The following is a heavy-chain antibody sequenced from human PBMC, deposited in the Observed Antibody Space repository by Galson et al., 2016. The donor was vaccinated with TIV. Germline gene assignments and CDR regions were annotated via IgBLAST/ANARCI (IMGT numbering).Heavy chain of an antibody. CDR1: GGTFINHA. Sequence: SGKVSCKASGGTFINHAFTWVRQAPGQGLEWMGGIIPILGIINYAQKFQGRVTISADKSTDTVYMELPSLRSDDTAVYFCARRSQLKVAAGFDFWGQGTLATVSS. J-gene: IGHJ4*02. V-gene: IGHV1-69*10. D-gene: IGHD6-13*01. CDR3: ARRSQLKVAAGFDF. CDR2: IIPILGII.